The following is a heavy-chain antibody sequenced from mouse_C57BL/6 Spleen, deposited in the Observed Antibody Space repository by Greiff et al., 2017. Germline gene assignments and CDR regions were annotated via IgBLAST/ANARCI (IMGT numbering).Heavy chain of an antibody. Sequence: DVMLVESGGGLVQPGGSLSLSCAASGFTFTDYYMSWVRQPPGKALEWLGFIRNKANGYTTEYSASVKGRFTISRDNSQSILYLQMNALRAEDSATYYCARYKGSGHFDYWGQGTTLTVSS. CDR1: GFTFTDYY. V-gene: IGHV7-3*01. CDR2: IRNKANGYTT. CDR3: ARYKGSGHFDY. D-gene: IGHD3-3*01. J-gene: IGHJ2*01.